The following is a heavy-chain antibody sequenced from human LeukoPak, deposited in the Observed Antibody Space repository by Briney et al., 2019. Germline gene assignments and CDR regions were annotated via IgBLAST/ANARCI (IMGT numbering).Heavy chain of an antibody. CDR2: MNVKTGAT. CDR1: GYTFTDYY. J-gene: IGHJ4*02. CDR3: ARQSGTYWGLDY. Sequence: ASVTVSCKAAGYTFTDYYIHWVRQAPGHGLEWLGWMNVKTGATSSAQRFPGRFTMTRDTSIGTASMEFSSLTSDDTAVYYCARQSGTYWGLDYWGQGTLVTVSS. D-gene: IGHD1-26*01. V-gene: IGHV1-2*02.